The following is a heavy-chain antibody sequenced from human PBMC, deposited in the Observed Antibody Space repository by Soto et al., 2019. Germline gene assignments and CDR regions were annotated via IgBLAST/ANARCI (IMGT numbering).Heavy chain of an antibody. CDR2: VSAYNGER. Sequence: QVQLVQSGAEVKKPGASVKVSCKASGYTFTNYGINWVRQAPGQGLEWLSWVSAYNGERRYAQRVQARVLMTTDTSTTTAYRELRSLRSDDTAVYYCSRGTSIPASGDYWGQGTLVTVSS. V-gene: IGHV1-18*01. J-gene: IGHJ4*01. D-gene: IGHD6-6*01. CDR1: GYTFTNYG. CDR3: SRGTSIPASGDY.